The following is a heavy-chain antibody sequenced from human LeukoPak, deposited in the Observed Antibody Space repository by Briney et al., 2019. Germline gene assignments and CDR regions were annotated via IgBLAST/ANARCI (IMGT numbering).Heavy chain of an antibody. D-gene: IGHD4-17*01. CDR1: GGSFSGYY. J-gene: IGHJ5*02. V-gene: IGHV4-34*01. CDR2: INHSGST. Sequence: PSETLSLTCAVYGGSFSGYYWSWIRQPPGKGLEWIGEINHSGSTNYNPSPKSRVTISVDTSKNQFSLKLSSVTAADTAVYYCARDGDYVRVVPRGFDPWGQGTLVTVSS. CDR3: ARDGDYVRVVPRGFDP.